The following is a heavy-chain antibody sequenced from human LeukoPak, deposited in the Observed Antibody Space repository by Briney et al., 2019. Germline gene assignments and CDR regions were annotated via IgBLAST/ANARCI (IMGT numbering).Heavy chain of an antibody. CDR3: ATETGELAVNAFDI. CDR1: GGSISSSNYY. Sequence: SETLSLTCTVSGGSISSSNYYWGWIRQPPGKGLEWIGNIYPTGSTYYNPSLKSRVTISVDTSKNQFSLKVSSVTAADTAVYYCATETGELAVNAFDIWGQGTMVTVSS. CDR2: IYPTGST. D-gene: IGHD3-16*01. V-gene: IGHV4-39*07. J-gene: IGHJ3*02.